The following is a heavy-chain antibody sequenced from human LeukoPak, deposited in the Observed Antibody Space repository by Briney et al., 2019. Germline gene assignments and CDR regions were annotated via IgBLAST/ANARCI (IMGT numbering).Heavy chain of an antibody. V-gene: IGHV1-69*05. CDR2: VIAIFGRV. CDR3: ARGELGDSSGFSFFDY. Sequence: GAAVKVSCKASRGTFSSYGISWVRQAPGQGLEWMGGVIAIFGRVNYVQKFQGRATITTAESTSTAYMELSSLTSEDTGVYYCARGELGDSSGFSFFDYWGQGTLVTVSS. D-gene: IGHD3-22*01. CDR1: RGTFSSYG. J-gene: IGHJ4*02.